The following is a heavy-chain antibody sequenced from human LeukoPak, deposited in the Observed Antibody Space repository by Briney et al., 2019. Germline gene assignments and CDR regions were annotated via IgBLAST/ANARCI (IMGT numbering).Heavy chain of an antibody. Sequence: GGSLRLSCAASGFTLSSYAMSRVRQAPGKGLEWVSAISGSGGSTYYADSVKGRFTISRDNSKNTLYLQMNSLRAEDTAVYYCAKDVDIVVVVAASYFDYWGQGTLVTVSS. CDR2: ISGSGGST. V-gene: IGHV3-23*01. CDR1: GFTLSSYA. J-gene: IGHJ4*02. D-gene: IGHD2-15*01. CDR3: AKDVDIVVVVAASYFDY.